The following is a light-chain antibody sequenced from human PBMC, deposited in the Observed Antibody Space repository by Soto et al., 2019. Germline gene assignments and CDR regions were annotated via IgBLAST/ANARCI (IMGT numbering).Light chain of an antibody. CDR1: ETVRSN. J-gene: IGKJ1*01. Sequence: RVMSQSTDTLSVSPGERATLSCRASETVRSNLAWYKPTPGQATRLLIYAASTRDTGIPDRVIVNLSGTEVTLTISSLQSEEGAVDYGQQYNNWPRTFGQGTKVDIK. V-gene: IGKV3D-15*01. CDR2: AAS. CDR3: QQYNNWPRT.